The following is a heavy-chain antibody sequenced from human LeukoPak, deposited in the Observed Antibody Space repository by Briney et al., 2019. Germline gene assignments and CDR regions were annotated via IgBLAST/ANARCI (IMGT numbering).Heavy chain of an antibody. Sequence: GGSLRLSCAASGFTFDDYGMSWVRQAPGKGLEWVSGINWNGGSTGYADSVKGRFTISRDNAKNSLYLQMNSLRAEGTALYYCARMPDVFYDSSGMLDYWGQGTLVTVSS. D-gene: IGHD3-22*01. J-gene: IGHJ4*02. CDR2: INWNGGST. V-gene: IGHV3-20*04. CDR1: GFTFDDYG. CDR3: ARMPDVFYDSSGMLDY.